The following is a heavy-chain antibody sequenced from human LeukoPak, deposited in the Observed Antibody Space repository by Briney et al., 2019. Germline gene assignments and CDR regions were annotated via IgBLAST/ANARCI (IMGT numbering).Heavy chain of an antibody. V-gene: IGHV5-51*01. J-gene: IGHJ3*02. CDR2: IYPGDSDT. Sequence: GESLKISCKGSGYSFTSYWIGWVRPMPGKGLGWMGIIYPGDSDTRYSPSFQGQVTISADKSISTAYLQWSSLKASDTAMYYCARRLPTSGWNAFDIWGQGTMVTVSS. D-gene: IGHD3-22*01. CDR1: GYSFTSYW. CDR3: ARRLPTSGWNAFDI.